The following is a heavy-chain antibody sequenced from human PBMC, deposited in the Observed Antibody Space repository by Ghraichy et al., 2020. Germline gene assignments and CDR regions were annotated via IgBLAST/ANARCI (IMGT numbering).Heavy chain of an antibody. J-gene: IGHJ4*02. CDR2: ISGSGGST. CDR1: GFTFSSYA. V-gene: IGHV3-23*01. CDR3: AKVAQTLAALSVDY. Sequence: GGSLRLSCTASGFTFSSYAMTWVRQAPGKGLEWVSVISGSGGSTYYTDSVKGRFTISRDNSKNTLYLQMNSLRAEDTAVYYCAKVAQTLAALSVDYWGQGTLVTVSS. D-gene: IGHD6-6*01.